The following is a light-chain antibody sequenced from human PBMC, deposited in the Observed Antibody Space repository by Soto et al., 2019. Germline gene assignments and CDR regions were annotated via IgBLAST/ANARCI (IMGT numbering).Light chain of an antibody. V-gene: IGLV1-47*01. CDR1: TSNIGSNF. CDR2: RND. Sequence: QSVLTQPPSASGTPGQRVTISCSGATSNIGSNFVYWYQQLPGTAPKLLIYRNDQRPSGVPDRFSGSRPGTSASLAIDGLRSKDEAEYYCAAWDDSLSGVVFGGGTKLTVL. CDR3: AAWDDSLSGVV. J-gene: IGLJ2*01.